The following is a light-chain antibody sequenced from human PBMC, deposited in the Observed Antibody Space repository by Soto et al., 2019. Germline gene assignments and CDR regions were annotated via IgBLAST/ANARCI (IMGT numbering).Light chain of an antibody. CDR2: NNN. CDR3: ASWEGSLLGRLV. J-gene: IGLJ1*01. V-gene: IGLV1-47*02. Sequence: QSVLTQPPSASGTPGQRVTITCSGSSSNIGSNSVYWYQQLPGTAPKLLIYNNNHRPSGVPDRFSGSKSGTSASLAISGLRSEDEADDFCASWEGSLLGRLVFGTGTKLTVL. CDR1: SSNIGSNS.